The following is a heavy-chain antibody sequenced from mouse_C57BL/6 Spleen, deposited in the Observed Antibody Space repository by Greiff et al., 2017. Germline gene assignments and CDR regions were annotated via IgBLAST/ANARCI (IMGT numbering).Heavy chain of an antibody. CDR3: ARSNDYGSSPFAY. CDR1: GYSFTGYF. J-gene: IGHJ3*01. Sequence: VQLTESGPELVKPGDSVKISCKASGYSFTGYFMNWVMQSHGQSLEWIGRINPYNGDTFNNQKFKGKATLTVDKSSSTAHMGLRSLTSEDSAVYYCARSNDYGSSPFAYWGQGTLVTVAA. V-gene: IGHV1-20*01. CDR2: INPYNGDT. D-gene: IGHD1-1*01.